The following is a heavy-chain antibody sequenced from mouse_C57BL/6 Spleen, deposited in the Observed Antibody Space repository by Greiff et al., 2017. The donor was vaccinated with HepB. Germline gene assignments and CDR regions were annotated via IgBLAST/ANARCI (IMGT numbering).Heavy chain of an antibody. CDR2: INPSSGYT. D-gene: IGHD2-4*01. Sequence: VKLLESGSELARPGASVKMSCKASGYTFTSYTMHWVKQRPGQGLEWIGYINPSSGYTKYNQKFKDKATLTADKSSSTAYMQLSSLTSEDSAVYYCARDDYDAFDYWGQGTTLTVSS. J-gene: IGHJ2*01. CDR3: ARDDYDAFDY. V-gene: IGHV1-4*01. CDR1: GYTFTSYT.